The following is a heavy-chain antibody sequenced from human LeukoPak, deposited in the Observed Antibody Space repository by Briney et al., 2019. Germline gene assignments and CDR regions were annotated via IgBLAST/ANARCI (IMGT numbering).Heavy chain of an antibody. Sequence: SETRSLTCTVSGGSISSYYWSWIRQPAGKGLGWIGRIYTSGSTNYNPSLNSRVTMSVDTSKNQFSLKLSSVTAADTAVYYCARAYGSGWYGWFDTWGQGTLVTVSS. CDR1: GGSISSYY. J-gene: IGHJ5*02. D-gene: IGHD6-19*01. V-gene: IGHV4-4*07. CDR2: IYTSGST. CDR3: ARAYGSGWYGWFDT.